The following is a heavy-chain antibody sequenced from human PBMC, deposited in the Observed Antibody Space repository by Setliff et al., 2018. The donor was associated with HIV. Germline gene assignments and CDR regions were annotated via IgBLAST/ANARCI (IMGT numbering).Heavy chain of an antibody. Sequence: ASETLSLTCAVSGYSISSGYYWGWIRQPPGKGLEWIGSIYHSGSTYYNPSLKSRVTISVDTSKNQFSLKVNSVTAADTAVYYCARSTRLFDYWGRGTLVTVSS. CDR2: IYHSGST. J-gene: IGHJ4*02. CDR1: GYSISSGYY. CDR3: ARSTRLFDY. V-gene: IGHV4-38-2*01.